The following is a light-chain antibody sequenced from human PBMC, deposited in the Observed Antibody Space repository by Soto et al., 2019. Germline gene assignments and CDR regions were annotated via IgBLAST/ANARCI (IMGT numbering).Light chain of an antibody. Sequence: IQLTQSQASLSASVGDRVTITCRASQGISSYLAWYQQKPGKAPKFLIYAASTLQRGVPSRFSGSGSGTDFTLTISRLQPEDFATYFCQQLNSYTPTFGQGTELEIK. CDR3: QQLNSYTPT. V-gene: IGKV1-9*01. CDR2: AAS. J-gene: IGKJ2*01. CDR1: QGISSY.